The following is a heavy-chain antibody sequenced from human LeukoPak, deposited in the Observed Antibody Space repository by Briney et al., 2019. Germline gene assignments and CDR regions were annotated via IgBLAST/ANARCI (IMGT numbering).Heavy chain of an antibody. V-gene: IGHV3-7*01. CDR2: IKEGGSDK. CDR1: GFTFSSYW. Sequence: GGSLRLSCAASGFTFSSYWKGWVRQAPGKGLEWVADIKEGGSDKYSVDSVKGRFTISRDNAKNSLYLQMNSLRAEDTAVYYCARDTYRFFDLWGRGTLVTVSS. CDR3: ARDTYRFFDL. D-gene: IGHD3-3*01. J-gene: IGHJ2*01.